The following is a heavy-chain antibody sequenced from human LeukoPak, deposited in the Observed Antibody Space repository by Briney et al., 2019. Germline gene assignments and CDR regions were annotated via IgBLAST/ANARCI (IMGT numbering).Heavy chain of an antibody. Sequence: SETLSLTCTVSDYSISSGYYWGWIRQPPGKGLEWIGTIYYSGRTYYNPSLKSRVTISVDTSKNQFSLKLNSVTAADTAVYYCAKGAGPPWFDPWGQGTLVTVSS. J-gene: IGHJ5*02. CDR3: AKGAGPPWFDP. V-gene: IGHV4-38-2*02. CDR1: DYSISSGYY. CDR2: IYYSGRT. D-gene: IGHD6-19*01.